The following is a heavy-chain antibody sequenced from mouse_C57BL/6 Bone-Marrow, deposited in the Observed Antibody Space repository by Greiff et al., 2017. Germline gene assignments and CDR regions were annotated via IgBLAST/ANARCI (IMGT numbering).Heavy chain of an antibody. CDR2: INPNNGGT. D-gene: IGHD1-1*01. Sequence: EVQLQQSGPELVKPGASVKISCKASGYTFTDYYMNWVKQSHGKSLEWIGDINPNNGGTSYNQKFKGKATLTVDKSSSTAYMELRSLTSEDSADYYCARYLLRSYAMDYWGQGTSVTVSS. V-gene: IGHV1-26*01. CDR3: ARYLLRSYAMDY. J-gene: IGHJ4*01. CDR1: GYTFTDYY.